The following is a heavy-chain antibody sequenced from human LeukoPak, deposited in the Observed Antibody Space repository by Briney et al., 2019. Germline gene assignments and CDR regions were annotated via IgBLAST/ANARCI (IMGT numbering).Heavy chain of an antibody. D-gene: IGHD3-10*01. V-gene: IGHV4-39*07. CDR2: IYYIENT. CDR3: AREMEDKSFSFGELRKNYYYYMDV. J-gene: IGHJ6*03. CDR1: GDSITGYY. Sequence: PSETLSLTCSVSGDSITGYYWGWIRQPPGKGLEWIGNIYYIENTYYNSSLKSRVTISLGTSKNQFSLKLSSVTAADTAVYYCAREMEDKSFSFGELRKNYYYYMDVWGKGTTVTVSS.